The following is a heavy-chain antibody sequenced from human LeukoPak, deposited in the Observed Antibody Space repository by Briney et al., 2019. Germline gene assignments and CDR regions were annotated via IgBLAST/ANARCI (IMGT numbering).Heavy chain of an antibody. D-gene: IGHD3-10*01. CDR1: GGSISSGGYS. Sequence: SETLSLTCTVSGGSISSGGYSWSWIRQPPGKGLEWIGYIYHSGGTYYNPSLKSRVTISVDRSKNQFSLKLSSVTAADTAVYYCARVGQAHWFDPWGQGTLVTVSS. V-gene: IGHV4-30-2*01. CDR3: ARVGQAHWFDP. CDR2: IYHSGGT. J-gene: IGHJ5*02.